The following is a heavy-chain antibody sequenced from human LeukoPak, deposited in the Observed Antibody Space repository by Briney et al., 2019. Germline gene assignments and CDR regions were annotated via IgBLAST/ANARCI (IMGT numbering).Heavy chain of an antibody. D-gene: IGHD3-22*01. Sequence: PSETLSLTCTVSSDSISSSNNYWGWIRQPPGEGLEWIGYIYYSGSTNYNPSLKSRVTISVDTSKNQFSLKLSSVTAADTAVYYCARATSSGYSDAFDIWGQGTMVTVSS. CDR1: SDSISSSNNY. J-gene: IGHJ3*02. CDR2: IYYSGST. V-gene: IGHV4-61*05. CDR3: ARATSSGYSDAFDI.